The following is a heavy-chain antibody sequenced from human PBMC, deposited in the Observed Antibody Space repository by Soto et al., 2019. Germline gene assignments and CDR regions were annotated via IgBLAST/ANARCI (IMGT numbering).Heavy chain of an antibody. V-gene: IGHV3-49*03. CDR2: IRSKAYGGTT. Sequence: GWSLRLSCTASGDTFCDYAMSWFRKAPGKGLEWVGFIRSKAYGGTTEYAASVKGRFTISRDDSKSIAYLQMNSLKTEDTAVNYCTTDSPTYWSGYFHYYYCGMDVWGQGTTVTVSS. D-gene: IGHD3-3*01. CDR3: TTDSPTYWSGYFHYYYCGMDV. J-gene: IGHJ6*02. CDR1: GDTFCDYA.